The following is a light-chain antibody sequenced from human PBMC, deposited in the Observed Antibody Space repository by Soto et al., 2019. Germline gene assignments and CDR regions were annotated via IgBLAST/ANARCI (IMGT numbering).Light chain of an antibody. CDR1: QSVSNNY. V-gene: IGKV3-20*01. CDR3: QQYGSSGT. CDR2: GAS. Sequence: IVLTQSPGTLSLSPGERATLSCRASQSVSNNYLAWYQQKPGQAPRPLIYGASNRATGIPDRFSGSGSGTDFTLTISRMAPEDFAVDDCQQYGSSGTFGQGTKVDIK. J-gene: IGKJ1*01.